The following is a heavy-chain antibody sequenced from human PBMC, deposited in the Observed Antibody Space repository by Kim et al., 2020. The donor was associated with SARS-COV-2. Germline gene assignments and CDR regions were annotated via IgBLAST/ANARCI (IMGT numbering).Heavy chain of an antibody. CDR1: GFTFSSYD. D-gene: IGHD3-22*01. CDR3: ARVRYDSSGYFFWFDP. J-gene: IGHJ5*02. V-gene: IGHV3-13*04. Sequence: GGSLRLSCAASGFTFSSYDMHWVRQATGKGLEWVSTIGTAGDTYYPGSVKGRFTISRENAKNSLYLQMNSLRVGDTAVYYCARVRYDSSGYFFWFDPWGQGTLVTVSS. CDR2: IGTAGDT.